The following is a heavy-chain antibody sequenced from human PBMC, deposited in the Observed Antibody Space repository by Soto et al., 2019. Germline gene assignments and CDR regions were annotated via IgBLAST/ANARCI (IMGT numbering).Heavy chain of an antibody. V-gene: IGHV3-23*01. CDR3: AKDLREGGYYDSSGYFDY. J-gene: IGHJ4*02. Sequence: GGSLRLSCAASGFTFSSYAMTWVRQSPGKGLEWVSDISGTGGSIYYADSVKGRFTISRDNSKNTLYLQMNSLRAEDTAVYYCAKDLREGGYYDSSGYFDYSGRGSLVTVSS. CDR2: ISGTGGSI. CDR1: GFTFSSYA. D-gene: IGHD3-22*01.